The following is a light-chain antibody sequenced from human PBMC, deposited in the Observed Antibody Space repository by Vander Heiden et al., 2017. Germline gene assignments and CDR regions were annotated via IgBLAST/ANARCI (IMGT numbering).Light chain of an antibody. V-gene: IGLV3-21*02. CDR2: DDS. CDR3: QVWDSSSDHVV. Sequence: SYVLTQPPSVAVAPGHTARITCGGNNIGSKSVHWYQQKPGQALVLVVYDDSDRPSGIPERFSGSNSGNTATLTISRVEAGDEADYYCQVWDSSSDHVVFGGGTKLTVL. J-gene: IGLJ2*01. CDR1: NIGSKS.